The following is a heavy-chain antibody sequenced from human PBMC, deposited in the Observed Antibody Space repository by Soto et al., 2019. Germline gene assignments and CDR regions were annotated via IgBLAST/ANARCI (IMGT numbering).Heavy chain of an antibody. D-gene: IGHD3-10*01. J-gene: IGHJ5*02. CDR2: ISAYNGNT. CDR1: GYIFSGYF. V-gene: IGHV1-18*04. Sequence: GASVKVSCKASGYIFSGYFMHWVRQAPGQGLEWMGWISAYNGNTNYAQKLQGRVTMTTDTSTSTAYMELRGLRSDDTAVYYCARDRYYYGSGSYYISWFDPWGQGTLVTVSS. CDR3: ARDRYYYGSGSYYISWFDP.